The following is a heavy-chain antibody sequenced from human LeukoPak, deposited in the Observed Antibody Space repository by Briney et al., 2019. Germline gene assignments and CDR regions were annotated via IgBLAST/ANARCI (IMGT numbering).Heavy chain of an antibody. CDR1: GFTVSSNY. J-gene: IGHJ4*02. CDR2: IYSGGST. V-gene: IGHV3-53*01. Sequence: GGSLRLSGAASGFTVSSNYMSWVRQAPGKGLEGVSVIYSGGSTYYADSVKGRFTISRDNSKNTLYLQMNSLRAEDTAVYYCARGSMIGPFDYWGQGTLVTVSS. CDR3: ARGSMIGPFDY. D-gene: IGHD3-22*01.